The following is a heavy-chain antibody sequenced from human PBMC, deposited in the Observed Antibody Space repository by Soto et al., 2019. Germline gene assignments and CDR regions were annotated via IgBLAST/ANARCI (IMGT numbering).Heavy chain of an antibody. CDR1: GYTFNDFG. V-gene: IGHV1-18*01. D-gene: IGHD2-15*01. J-gene: IGHJ4*02. CDR3: ARDIAFDIDY. Sequence: QVHLLQSGAEVQKPGASVKVSCKTSGYTFNDFGITWVRQAPGLGLEWLGWIYSKAGKMNFAPKFQNRVIMTPDTSTSTAFMELTSLTFDDSAIYFCARDIAFDIDYWGQGNRVTVS. CDR2: IYSKAGKM.